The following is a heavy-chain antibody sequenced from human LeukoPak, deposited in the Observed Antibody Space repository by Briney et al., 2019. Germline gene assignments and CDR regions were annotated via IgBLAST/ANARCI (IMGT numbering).Heavy chain of an antibody. CDR3: GTVTTAPDY. CDR1: GFTFSSYA. J-gene: IGHJ4*02. V-gene: IGHV3-23*01. D-gene: IGHD4-17*01. CDR2: ISKSGDHT. Sequence: GGSLRLSCAASGFTFSSYAMSWVRQAPGKGLEWVSAISKSGDHTYYAASAKGRFTIYRDNSKNTQYLQMNSLRAEDTAVYYCGTVTTAPDYWGQGTLVTVSS.